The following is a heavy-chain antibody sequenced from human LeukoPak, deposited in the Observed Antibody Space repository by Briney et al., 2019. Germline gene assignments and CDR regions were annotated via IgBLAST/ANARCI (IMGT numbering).Heavy chain of an antibody. CDR1: GFTFSSYW. J-gene: IGHJ4*02. V-gene: IGHV3-73*01. Sequence: GGSLRLSCAASGFTFSSYWMSWVRQASGKGLEWVGRVTIKANNYATAYAASVKGRFTISRDDSENTAYLQMNSLRTEDTAVYYCTTYRSGHYWGQGTLVSVSS. CDR3: TTYRSGHY. CDR2: VTIKANNYAT. D-gene: IGHD6-19*01.